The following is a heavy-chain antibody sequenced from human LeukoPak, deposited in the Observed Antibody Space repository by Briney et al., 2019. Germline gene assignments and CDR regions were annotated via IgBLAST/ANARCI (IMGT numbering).Heavy chain of an antibody. CDR3: ARGAAAAGDY. V-gene: IGHV3-48*01. J-gene: IGHJ4*02. CDR1: GFNFSIYS. CDR2: ITRSSSTI. Sequence: GGSLRLSCAASGFNFSIYSMNWVRQAPGKGLEWVSYITRSSSTIYYADSVKGRFTISRDYAKNSLYLQMNSLRVEDTAVYYCARGAAAAGDYWGQGTLVTVSS. D-gene: IGHD6-13*01.